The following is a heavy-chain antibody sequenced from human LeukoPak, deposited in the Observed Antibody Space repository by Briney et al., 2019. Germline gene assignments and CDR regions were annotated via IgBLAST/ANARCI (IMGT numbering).Heavy chain of an antibody. V-gene: IGHV4-61*01. CDR2: IYYSGST. D-gene: IGHD3-22*01. Sequence: SETLSLTCTVSGGSVSSGSYYWSWIRQPPGTGLEWIGYIYYSGSTNYSPSLKSRVTISVDRSKNQFSLRLSSVTAADTAVYYCASSPYYYDSSGLKFYFDSWGQGTLVTVSS. J-gene: IGHJ4*02. CDR1: GGSVSSGSYY. CDR3: ASSPYYYDSSGLKFYFDS.